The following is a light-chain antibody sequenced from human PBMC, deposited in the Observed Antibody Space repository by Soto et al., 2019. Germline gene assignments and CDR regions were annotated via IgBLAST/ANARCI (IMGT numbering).Light chain of an antibody. CDR1: SSNIGSQT. CDR3: AAWDDSLNGVV. J-gene: IGLJ2*01. Sequence: QSVLTQPPSASGTPRQRVTISCSGSSSNIGSQTVNWYRQFPGTAPRLLIYSNDQRPSGVPDRFSGSKSGTSASLAISGLQSEDEADYYCAAWDDSLNGVVFGGGTQLTVL. V-gene: IGLV1-44*01. CDR2: SND.